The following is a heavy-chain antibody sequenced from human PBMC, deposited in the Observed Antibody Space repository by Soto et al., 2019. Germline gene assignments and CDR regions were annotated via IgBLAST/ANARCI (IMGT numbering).Heavy chain of an antibody. CDR1: GYTFTSYA. V-gene: IGHV1-3*01. D-gene: IGHD2-2*01. CDR3: GRADGVGFVGP. J-gene: IGHJ5*02. CDR2: INAGNGNT. Sequence: ASVKVSCKASGYTFTSYAMHWVRQAPGQRLEWMGWINAGNGNTKYSQKFQGRVTITRDTSASTAYMELSSLRSEDTAVCYCGRADGVGFVGPWGQGTLVTVSS.